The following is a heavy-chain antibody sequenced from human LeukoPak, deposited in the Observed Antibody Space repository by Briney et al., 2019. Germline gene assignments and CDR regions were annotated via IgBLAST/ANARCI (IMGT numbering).Heavy chain of an antibody. J-gene: IGHJ4*02. V-gene: IGHV4-34*01. CDR3: ARGQYDSGGYHYGIRAFYFDY. CDR2: INHRGRT. CDR1: GESFSGDF. D-gene: IGHD3-22*01. Sequence: SETLSLTCGVYGESFSGDFWTWLRQAPGKGLEWIGEINHRGRTNYSPSRTGRVTISVDTSMNQFSLQLRSVTAADTALYYCARGQYDSGGYHYGIRAFYFDYWGQGILVTVSS.